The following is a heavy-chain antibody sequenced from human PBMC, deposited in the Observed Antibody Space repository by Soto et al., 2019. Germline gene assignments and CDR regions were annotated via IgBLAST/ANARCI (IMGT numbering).Heavy chain of an antibody. CDR1: GFTFSSYG. CDR2: IWYDGSNK. V-gene: IGHV3-33*01. Sequence: GGSLRLSCAASGFTFSSYGMHWVRQAPGKGLEWVAVIWYDGSNKYYADSVKGRFTISRDNSKNTLYLQMNSLRAEDTAVYYCARAGYSSSWYRTSYYYYGMDAWGQGTTVTVSS. CDR3: ARAGYSSSWYRTSYYYYGMDA. J-gene: IGHJ6*02. D-gene: IGHD6-13*01.